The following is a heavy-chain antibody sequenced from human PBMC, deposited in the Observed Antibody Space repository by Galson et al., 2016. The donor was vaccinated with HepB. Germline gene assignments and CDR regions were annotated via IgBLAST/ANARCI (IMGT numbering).Heavy chain of an antibody. CDR3: ATGHMAPYFDY. V-gene: IGHV1-24*01. CDR1: GYTLTEFS. Sequence: SVKVSCKVSGYTLTEFSMHWVRQAPGKGLEWMGGFDPEDGKTIYAQRFQGRATMTEDTSTDTAYMELSSLRPDDTAVYYCATGHMAPYFDYWGRGTLVTVSS. CDR2: FDPEDGKT. J-gene: IGHJ4*02. D-gene: IGHD2-21*01.